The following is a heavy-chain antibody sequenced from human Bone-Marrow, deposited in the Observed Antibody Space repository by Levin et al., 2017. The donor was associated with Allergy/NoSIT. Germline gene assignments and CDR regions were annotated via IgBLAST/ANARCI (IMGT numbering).Heavy chain of an antibody. D-gene: IGHD1-26*01. CDR2: VYFSRST. J-gene: IGHJ4*02. CDR3: ARAVGVNSGALPDRSYFDY. CDR1: GASISSDDDY. V-gene: IGHV4-30-4*01. Sequence: SETLSLTCSVSGASISSDDDYWAWIRQPPGKGLEWIGFVYFSRSTYYNPSLLSRASISKDTSKNQFSLKLTSVTAADTAVYFCARAVGVNSGALPDRSYFDYWGRGSHVTVSP.